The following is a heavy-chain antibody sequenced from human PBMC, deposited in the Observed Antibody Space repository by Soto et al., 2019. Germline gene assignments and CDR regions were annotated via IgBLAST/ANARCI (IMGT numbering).Heavy chain of an antibody. V-gene: IGHV4-34*01. CDR3: ARKGGFGIAAAGTGKGMDV. J-gene: IGHJ6*02. CDR2: INHSGST. D-gene: IGHD6-13*01. Sequence: PSETLSLTCAVSGGPISSGGYYWSWIRQPPGKGLEWIGEINHSGSTNYNPSLKSRVTISVDTSKNQFSLKLSSVTAADTAVYNCARKGGFGIAAAGTGKGMDVWGQGTTVTVSS. CDR1: GGPISSGGYY.